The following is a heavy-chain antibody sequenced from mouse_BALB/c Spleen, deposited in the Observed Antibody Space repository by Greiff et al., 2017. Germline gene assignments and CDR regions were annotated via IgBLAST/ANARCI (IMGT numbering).Heavy chain of an antibody. CDR3: ARKGNGNYAWFAY. CDR1: GYSITSGYY. D-gene: IGHD2-1*01. V-gene: IGHV3-6*02. Sequence: EVQLVESGPGLVKPSQSLSLTCSVTGYSITSGYYWNWIRQFPGNKLEWMGYISYDGSNNYNPSLKNRISITRDTSKNQFFLKLNSVTTEDTATYYCARKGNGNYAWFAYWGQGTLVTVSA. CDR2: ISYDGSN. J-gene: IGHJ3*01.